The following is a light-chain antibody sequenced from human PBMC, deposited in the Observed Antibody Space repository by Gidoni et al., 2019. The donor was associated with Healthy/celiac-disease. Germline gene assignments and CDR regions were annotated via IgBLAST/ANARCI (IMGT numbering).Light chain of an antibody. V-gene: IGKV2-28*01. CDR1: QSLLHSNGYNY. Sequence: DIVMTQSPLSLPVTPGEPASISCRFSQSLLHSNGYNYFDWYLQKPGQSPQLLIYLGSHRASGVPDRFSGSGSGKDFTLKISRVEAEDVGVYYCIQALQTPPTFGQGTKVEIK. J-gene: IGKJ1*01. CDR2: LGS. CDR3: IQALQTPPT.